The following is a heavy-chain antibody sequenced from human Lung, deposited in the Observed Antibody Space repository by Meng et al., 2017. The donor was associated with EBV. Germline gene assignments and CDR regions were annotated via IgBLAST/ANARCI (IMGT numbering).Heavy chain of an antibody. CDR3: GRDQGRELINH. D-gene: IGHD1-7*01. V-gene: IGHV4-4*02. Sequence: QVRLQESGPGVVRPSGTLALTRTVSGDSICSDIWWSWVRQPPGKGLEWIGEVYHRGDTNYNPSLKSRVDISVDKSKNQFYLSLFSVTAADTAVYYCGRDQGRELINHWGQGTLVTVSS. CDR1: GDSICSDIW. J-gene: IGHJ4*02. CDR2: VYHRGDT.